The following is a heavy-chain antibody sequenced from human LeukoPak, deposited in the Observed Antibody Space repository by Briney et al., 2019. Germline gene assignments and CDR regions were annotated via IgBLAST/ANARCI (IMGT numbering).Heavy chain of an antibody. CDR2: IKQDGSEK. D-gene: IGHD6-6*01. CDR3: ARDSEYSSSLPLDY. CDR1: GFTFSSYW. Sequence: GGSLRLSCAASGFTFSSYWMSWVRQAPGKGLEWVANIKQDGSEKYYVDSVKGRFTIPRDNAKNSLYLQMNSLRAEDTAVYYCARDSEYSSSLPLDYWGQGTLVTVSS. V-gene: IGHV3-7*01. J-gene: IGHJ4*02.